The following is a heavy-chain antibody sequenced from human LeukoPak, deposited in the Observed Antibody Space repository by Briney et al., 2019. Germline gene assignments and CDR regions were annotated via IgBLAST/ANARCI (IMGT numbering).Heavy chain of an antibody. CDR2: IYHSGST. V-gene: IGHV4-4*02. CDR3: ASIVSRSNWFDP. CDR1: GGSISSSNW. Sequence: SETLSLTCAVSGGSISSSNWWSWVRQPPGKGLEWIGEIYHSGSTNYNPSLKSRVTISVDKSKNQFSLKLNSVTAADAAVYYCASIVSRSNWFDPWGQGTLVTVSS. J-gene: IGHJ5*02. D-gene: IGHD5/OR15-5a*01.